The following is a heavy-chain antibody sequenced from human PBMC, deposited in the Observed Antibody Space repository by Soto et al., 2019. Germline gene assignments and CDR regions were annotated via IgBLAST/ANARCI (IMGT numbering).Heavy chain of an antibody. CDR2: IKQDGSGK. Sequence: EVQLVESGGGLVQPGGSLRLSCAASGFTFSTFWMNWVRQAPGKGLEWVANIKQDGSGKTYVDSVKGGFTISRDNTKGSLYLRTNSLRSEDTAGYSGVGVTGWLFEYWGQGSLVTFAS. CDR1: GFTFSTFW. D-gene: IGHD5-12*01. V-gene: IGHV3-7*01. J-gene: IGHJ4*02. CDR3: VGVTGWLFEY.